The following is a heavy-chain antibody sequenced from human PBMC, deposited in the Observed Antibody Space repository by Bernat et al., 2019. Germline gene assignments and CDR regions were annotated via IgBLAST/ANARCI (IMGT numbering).Heavy chain of an antibody. CDR2: ISHDGGKN. J-gene: IGHJ4*02. Sequence: QVQLVESGGGVVQPGRSLRLSCAASGFTFRSYGMHWVRQAPGKGLEWVAVISHDGGKNYYADSVKARFTISRDNSKNTLYLQMNSLRAEDTAVYYCAPEGLVATASFFDYWGQGTLVTVSS. V-gene: IGHV3-30*03. CDR1: GFTFRSYG. D-gene: IGHD6-13*01. CDR3: APEGLVATASFFDY.